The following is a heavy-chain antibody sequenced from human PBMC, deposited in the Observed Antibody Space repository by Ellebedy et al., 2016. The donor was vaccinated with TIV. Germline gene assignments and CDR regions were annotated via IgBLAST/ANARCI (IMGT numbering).Heavy chain of an antibody. CDR3: ARWHSFSSYYSIDV. J-gene: IGHJ6*03. CDR1: GFTFSSYW. D-gene: IGHD6-6*01. CDR2: IKPDGSET. V-gene: IGHV3-7*01. Sequence: GGSLRLSXGASGFTFSSYWMSWVRQAPGKGLEWVANIKPDGSETYYVDSVKGRFTISRDNAKNSLYLQFNSLRAEDTAVYYCARWHSFSSYYSIDVWGKGTTVTVSS.